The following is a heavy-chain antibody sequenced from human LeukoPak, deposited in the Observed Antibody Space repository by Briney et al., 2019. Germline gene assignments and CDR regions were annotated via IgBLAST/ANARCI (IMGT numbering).Heavy chain of an antibody. J-gene: IGHJ3*02. Sequence: PSETLSLTCAVYGGSFSGYYWSWIRQPPGKGLEWIGEVNHSGSTNYNPSLKSRVTISVDTSKNQFSLKLSSVTAADTAVYYCARGWAAITNDAFDIWGQGTMVTVSS. CDR2: VNHSGST. CDR1: GGSFSGYY. V-gene: IGHV4-34*01. CDR3: ARGWAAITNDAFDI. D-gene: IGHD2-2*02.